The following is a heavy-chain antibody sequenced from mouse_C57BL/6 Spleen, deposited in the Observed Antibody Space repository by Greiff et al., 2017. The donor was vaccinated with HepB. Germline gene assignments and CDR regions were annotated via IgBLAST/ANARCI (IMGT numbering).Heavy chain of an antibody. Sequence: DVKLQESGGGLVQPKGSLKLSCAASGFSFNTYAMNWVRQAPGKGLEWVARIRSKSNNYATYYADSVKDRFTISRDDSESMLYLQMNNLKTEDTAMYYCVLYDYDAYYYAMDYWGQGTSVTVSS. CDR3: VLYDYDAYYYAMDY. V-gene: IGHV10-1*01. J-gene: IGHJ4*01. CDR1: GFSFNTYA. CDR2: IRSKSNNYAT. D-gene: IGHD2-4*01.